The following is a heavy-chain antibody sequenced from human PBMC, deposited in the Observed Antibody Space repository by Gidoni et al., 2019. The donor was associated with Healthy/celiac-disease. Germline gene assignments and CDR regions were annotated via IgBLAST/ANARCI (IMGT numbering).Heavy chain of an antibody. Sequence: HVQLVQSGAEVKKPGSSVKVSCKASGRTFTSYAISWVRQAPGQGLEWMGWIIPIFGTANYAQKFQGRVTITADESTSKAYMGLSSLRSEDTAVYYCARDNNIVASYYYYGMDVWGQGTTVTVSS. CDR3: ARDNNIVASYYYYGMDV. V-gene: IGHV1-69*01. CDR1: GRTFTSYA. CDR2: IIPIFGTA. D-gene: IGHD5-12*01. J-gene: IGHJ6*02.